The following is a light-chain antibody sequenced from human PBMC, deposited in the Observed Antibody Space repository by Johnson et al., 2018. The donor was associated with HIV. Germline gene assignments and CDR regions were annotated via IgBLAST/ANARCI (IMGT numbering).Light chain of an antibody. CDR3: GKWDNSLSTGGV. Sequence: QSVLTQPPSVSAAPGQKVTISCSGSSSNIGNNYVSWYQQLPGTAPKLLIYENNKRPSGIPDRFSGSKSGPSATLGIAGLQTGDEADYYCGKWDNSLSTGGVFGTGTKVTVL. J-gene: IGLJ1*01. V-gene: IGLV1-51*02. CDR1: SSNIGNNY. CDR2: ENN.